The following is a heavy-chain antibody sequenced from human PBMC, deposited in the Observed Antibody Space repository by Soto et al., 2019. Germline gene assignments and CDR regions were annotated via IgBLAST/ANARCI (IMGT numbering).Heavy chain of an antibody. J-gene: IGHJ3*02. Sequence: QVQLVQSGAEVKKPGASVKVYCKASGYTFTSYAMHWVRQAPGQRLEWMGWINAGNGNTKYSQKFQGRVTITRDTSASTAYMELSSLRSEDTAVYYCAREGWTDDAFDIWGQGTMVTVSS. CDR1: GYTFTSYA. CDR3: AREGWTDDAFDI. D-gene: IGHD2-15*01. CDR2: INAGNGNT. V-gene: IGHV1-3*01.